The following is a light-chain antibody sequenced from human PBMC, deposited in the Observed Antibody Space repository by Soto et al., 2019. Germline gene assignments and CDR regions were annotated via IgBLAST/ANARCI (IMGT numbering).Light chain of an antibody. V-gene: IGKV1-39*01. CDR3: QQNFRATPWT. Sequence: DIQMTQSPSSLSASVGDRITITFRASQNISRYLNWYQHKPGKAPKLLINAASSLERGVPSRFSGGGSGTDFTLNISSLQPDDFATYYCQQNFRATPWTFGQGTKVDIK. CDR1: QNISRY. CDR2: AAS. J-gene: IGKJ1*01.